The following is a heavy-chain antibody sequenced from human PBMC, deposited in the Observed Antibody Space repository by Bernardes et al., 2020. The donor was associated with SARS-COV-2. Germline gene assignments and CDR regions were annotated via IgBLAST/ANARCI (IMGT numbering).Heavy chain of an antibody. Sequence: ASVKVSCKASGYTLTDYYIHWVRQAPGQGLEWMGWINPNSGATNYAQSFQGRVTMTRDTSINTAYMELSSLTYDDTAVYYCARDVFGARLTLTNSDIDSWGQGTLVTVSS. CDR1: GYTLTDYY. J-gene: IGHJ4*02. D-gene: IGHD4-17*01. CDR2: INPNSGAT. V-gene: IGHV1-2*02. CDR3: ARDVFGARLTLTNSDIDS.